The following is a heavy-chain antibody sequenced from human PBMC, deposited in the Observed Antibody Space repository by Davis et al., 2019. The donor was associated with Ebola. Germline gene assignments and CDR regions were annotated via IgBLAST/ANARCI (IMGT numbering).Heavy chain of an antibody. J-gene: IGHJ4*02. CDR2: ISSRSNYI. V-gene: IGHV3-21*01. Sequence: GESLKISCAASGFTFSSYSINWVRQAPGKGLEWVSSISSRSNYIYYADSVKGRFTISRDNAKNSLFLQMNSLRAEDTAVYYCARTDNLDYWGQGALVTVSS. CDR1: GFTFSSYS. CDR3: ARTDNLDY. D-gene: IGHD5-24*01.